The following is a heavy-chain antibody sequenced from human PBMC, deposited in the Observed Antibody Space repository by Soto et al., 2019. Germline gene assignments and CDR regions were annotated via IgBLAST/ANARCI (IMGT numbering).Heavy chain of an antibody. CDR3: AKDNGGAVADSYGMDV. CDR1: GFTFSSYS. D-gene: IGHD6-19*01. J-gene: IGHJ6*02. Sequence: GGSLRLSCAASGFTFSSYSMNWVRQAPGKGLEWVSYISSSSSTIYYADSVKGRFTISRDNAKNSLYLQMNSLRAEDTALYYCAKDNGGAVADSYGMDVWGQGTTVTVSS. V-gene: IGHV3-48*04. CDR2: ISSSSSTI.